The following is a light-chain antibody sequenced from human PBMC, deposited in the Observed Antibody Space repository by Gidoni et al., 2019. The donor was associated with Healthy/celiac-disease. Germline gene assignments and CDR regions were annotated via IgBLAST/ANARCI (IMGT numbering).Light chain of an antibody. CDR1: QSVSSSY. CDR2: GAS. J-gene: IGKJ2*01. V-gene: IGKV3-20*01. Sequence: PGTLSLSPGERATLSCRASQSVSSSYLAWYQQKPGQAPRLLIYGASSRATGIPDRFSGSGSGTDFTLTISRLEPEDFAVYYCQQYGSSPPTFGQGTKLEIK. CDR3: QQYGSSPPT.